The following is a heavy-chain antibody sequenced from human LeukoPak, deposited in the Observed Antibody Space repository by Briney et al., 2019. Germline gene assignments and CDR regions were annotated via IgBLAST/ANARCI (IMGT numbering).Heavy chain of an antibody. V-gene: IGHV3-23*01. CDR2: ISGSGGST. Sequence: PGGSLRLSCAASGFTFSSYAMSWVRQAPGKGLEWVSAISGSGGSTYYADSVKGRFTISRDNSKNTLYLQMNSLRAGDTALYYCASLRGDYVGNDFDYWGQGTLVTVSS. CDR1: GFTFSSYA. D-gene: IGHD4-23*01. CDR3: ASLRGDYVGNDFDY. J-gene: IGHJ4*02.